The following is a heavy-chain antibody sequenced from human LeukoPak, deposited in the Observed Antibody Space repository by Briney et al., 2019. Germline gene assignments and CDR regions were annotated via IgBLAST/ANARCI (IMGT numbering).Heavy chain of an antibody. Sequence: SVKVSCKASGGTLSSYAISWVRQAPGQGLEWMGGIIPIFGTANYAQKFQGRVTITADESTSTAYMELSSLRSEDTAVYYCARESTMVRGVMDYWGQGTLVTVSS. V-gene: IGHV1-69*13. D-gene: IGHD3-10*01. CDR1: GGTLSSYA. J-gene: IGHJ4*02. CDR3: ARESTMVRGVMDY. CDR2: IIPIFGTA.